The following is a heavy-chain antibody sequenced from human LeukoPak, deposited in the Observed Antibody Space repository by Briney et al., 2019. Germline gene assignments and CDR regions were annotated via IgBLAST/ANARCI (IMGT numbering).Heavy chain of an antibody. CDR1: GGSISSSNW. D-gene: IGHD6-13*01. J-gene: IGHJ3*02. Sequence: SETLSLTCAVSGGSISSSNWWSWVRPPPGKGLEWIGEIYHSGSTNYNPSLKSRVTISVDKSKNQFSLKLSSVTAADTAVYYCARDRRSSSWYGSAFDIWGQGTMVTVSS. CDR3: ARDRRSSSWYGSAFDI. V-gene: IGHV4-4*02. CDR2: IYHSGST.